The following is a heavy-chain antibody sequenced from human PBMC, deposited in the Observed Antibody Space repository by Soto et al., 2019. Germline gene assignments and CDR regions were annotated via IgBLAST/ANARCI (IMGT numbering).Heavy chain of an antibody. Sequence: PGESLKISCKGSGYSFTSYWIGWVRQMPGKGLEWMGIIYPGDSDTRYSPSFQGQVTISADKSISTAYLQWSSLKASDTAMYYCGIVGYGDYREKLYYYYMDVWGKATTVTVSS. J-gene: IGHJ6*03. V-gene: IGHV5-51*01. CDR1: GYSFTSYW. CDR2: IYPGDSDT. D-gene: IGHD4-17*01. CDR3: GIVGYGDYREKLYYYYMDV.